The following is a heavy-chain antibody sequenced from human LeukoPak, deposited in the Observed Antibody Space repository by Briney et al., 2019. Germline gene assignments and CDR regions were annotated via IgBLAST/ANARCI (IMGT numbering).Heavy chain of an antibody. CDR3: AKDSLAGYLGGYFDD. J-gene: IGHJ4*02. D-gene: IGHD3-9*01. CDR2: ISYDGNNK. Sequence: GRSLRLSCAASGFTFSTYGMHWVRQAPGKGLEWVAVISYDGNNKYYTDSVKGRFTISRDNSKNTLYLQMNSLRPEDTAVFYCAKDSLAGYLGGYFDDWGQGTRVTVSS. V-gene: IGHV3-30*18. CDR1: GFTFSTYG.